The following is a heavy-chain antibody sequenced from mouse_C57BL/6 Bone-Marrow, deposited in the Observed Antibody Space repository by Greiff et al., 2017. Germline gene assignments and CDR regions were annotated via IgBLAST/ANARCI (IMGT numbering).Heavy chain of an antibody. V-gene: IGHV1-18*01. J-gene: IGHJ2*01. D-gene: IGHD1-1*01. CDR1: GYTFTDYN. Sequence: VQLQQSGPELVKPGASVKIPCKASGYTFTDYNMDWVKQSHGKSLEWIGDINPSNGGTIYNQKFKGKATLTVDKASSTAYMELRSLTSEDTAVYYCARYGYYDSSFDYWGQGTTLTVSS. CDR3: ARYGYYDSSFDY. CDR2: INPSNGGT.